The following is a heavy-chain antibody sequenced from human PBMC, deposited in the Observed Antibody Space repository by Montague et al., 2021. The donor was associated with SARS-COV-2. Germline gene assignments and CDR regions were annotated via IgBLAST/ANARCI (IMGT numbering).Heavy chain of an antibody. CDR2: IDNSGST. CDR3: ARHGGNDAFDI. Sequence: SETLSLTYTASGGSIGAYYWSWIRQPPGKGLEWIGYIDNSGSTXXXPSLESRVTMSVDTSKNQFSLKLNSVTAADTAVYYCARHGGNDAFDIWGRGTMVTVSS. J-gene: IGHJ3*02. CDR1: GGSIGAYY. V-gene: IGHV4-59*01. D-gene: IGHD4-23*01.